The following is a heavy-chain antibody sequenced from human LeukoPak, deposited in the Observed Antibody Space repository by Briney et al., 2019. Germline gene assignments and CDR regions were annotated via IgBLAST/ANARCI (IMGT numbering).Heavy chain of an antibody. CDR1: GFTFSSYA. CDR2: ISYDGSNK. Sequence: GGSLRLSCAASGFTFSSYAMHWVRRAPGEGVGWVAGISYDGSNKYYADSVKGRFTISRDNSKNTLYLQMNSLRAEDTAVYYCVRSIAAADTAINYFYYWGQGTLVTVSS. D-gene: IGHD6-13*01. J-gene: IGHJ4*02. CDR3: VRSIAAADTAINYFYY. V-gene: IGHV3-30*04.